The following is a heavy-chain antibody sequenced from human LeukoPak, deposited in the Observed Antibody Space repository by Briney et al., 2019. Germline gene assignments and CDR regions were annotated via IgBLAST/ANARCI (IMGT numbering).Heavy chain of an antibody. J-gene: IGHJ4*02. D-gene: IGHD3-10*01. V-gene: IGHV3-33*01. CDR2: IWYDGSNK. Sequence: PSRSLTLSCAASGCTFSSYGMHWIRQAPGKGLEWVADIWYDGSNKYYAYSVKGRFTISRDNTKNTLYLQITILRADNTAVYYGARDPTIPMVQGVIIKKEEPFDYWGQGTLDSVSS. CDR3: ARDPTIPMVQGVIIKKEEPFDY. CDR1: GCTFSSYG.